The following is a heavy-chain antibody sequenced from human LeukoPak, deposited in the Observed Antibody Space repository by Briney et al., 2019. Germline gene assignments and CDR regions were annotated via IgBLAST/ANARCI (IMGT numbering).Heavy chain of an antibody. J-gene: IGHJ4*02. D-gene: IGHD5-18*01. CDR2: MNPSGGST. CDR1: GYTFTIYY. V-gene: IGHV1-46*01. CDR3: ARGKTVDTAMVN. Sequence: GASVTVSFMASGYTFTIYYMHWVRQAPGQGLEAMGIMNPSGGSTSYAQKFQGRVTMTRDTSTSTVYMELSSMRSEDTAVYYCARGKTVDTAMVNWGQGTLVTVSS.